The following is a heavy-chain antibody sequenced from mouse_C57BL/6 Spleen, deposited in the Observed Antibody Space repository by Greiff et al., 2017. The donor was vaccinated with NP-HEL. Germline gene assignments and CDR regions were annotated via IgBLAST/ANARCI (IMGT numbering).Heavy chain of an antibody. J-gene: IGHJ4*01. V-gene: IGHV1-69*01. CDR3: ARTGYGNYDAMDY. CDR1: GYTFTSYW. D-gene: IGHD2-1*01. CDR2: LDPSDSYT. Sequence: VQLQQPGAELVMPGASVKLSCKASGYTFTSYWMHWVKQRPGQGLEWIGELDPSDSYTNYNQKFKGTSTLTVDKSSSTAYMQLSSLTSEDSAVYYCARTGYGNYDAMDYWGQGTSVTVSS.